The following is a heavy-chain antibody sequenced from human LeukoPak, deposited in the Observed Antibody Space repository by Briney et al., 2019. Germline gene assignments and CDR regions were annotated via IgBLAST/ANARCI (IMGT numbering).Heavy chain of an antibody. CDR2: IIPIFGTA. Sequence: ASVKVSCKASGGTLSSYAISWVRQAPGQGLEWMGGIIPIFGTANYAQKFQGRVTITTDESTSTAYMELSSLRSEDTAVYYCARGEDIVGNNWFDPWGQGTLATVSS. J-gene: IGHJ5*02. D-gene: IGHD2-15*01. V-gene: IGHV1-69*05. CDR3: ARGEDIVGNNWFDP. CDR1: GGTLSSYA.